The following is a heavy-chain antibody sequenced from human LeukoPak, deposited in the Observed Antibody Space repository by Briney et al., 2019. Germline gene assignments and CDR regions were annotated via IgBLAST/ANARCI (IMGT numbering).Heavy chain of an antibody. D-gene: IGHD6-13*01. V-gene: IGHV3-30-3*01. CDR2: ISYDGSNK. CDR1: GFTFSSYA. J-gene: IGHJ4*02. Sequence: PGRSLRLSCAASGFTFSSYAMHWVRQAPDKGLEWVAVISYDGSNKYYADSVKGRFTISRDNSKNTLYLQMNSLRAEDTAVYCCARPGYSSSWYYLPFDYWGQGTLVTVSS. CDR3: ARPGYSSSWYYLPFDY.